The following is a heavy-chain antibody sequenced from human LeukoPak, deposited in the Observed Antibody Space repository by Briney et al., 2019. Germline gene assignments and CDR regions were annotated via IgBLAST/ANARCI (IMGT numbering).Heavy chain of an antibody. J-gene: IGHJ4*02. D-gene: IGHD4-17*01. CDR3: ARVADYGDYGYFDY. CDR1: GGSFSGYY. CDR2: INHSGST. Sequence: SETLSLTCAVYGGSFSGYYWSRIRQPPGKGLEWIGEINHSGSTNYNPSLKSRVTISVDTSKNQFSLKLSSVTAADTAVYYCARVADYGDYGYFDYWGQGTLVTVSS. V-gene: IGHV4-34*01.